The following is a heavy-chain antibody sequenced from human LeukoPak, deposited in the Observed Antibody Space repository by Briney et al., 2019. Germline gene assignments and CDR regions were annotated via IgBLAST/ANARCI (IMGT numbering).Heavy chain of an antibody. Sequence: GGSLRLSCAASGFTFDDYGMSWVRQAPGKGLEWVSGINWNGGSTGYADSVKGRFTISRDNAKNSLYLQMNSLRAEDTALYYCARDYRGYSYGRDAFDIWGQGTMVTVSS. J-gene: IGHJ3*02. V-gene: IGHV3-20*04. CDR2: INWNGGST. D-gene: IGHD5-18*01. CDR3: ARDYRGYSYGRDAFDI. CDR1: GFTFDDYG.